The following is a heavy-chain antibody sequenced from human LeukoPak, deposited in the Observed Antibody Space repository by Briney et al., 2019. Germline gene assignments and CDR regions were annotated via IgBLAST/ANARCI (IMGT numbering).Heavy chain of an antibody. D-gene: IGHD6-13*01. V-gene: IGHV3-21*04. J-gene: IGHJ4*02. Sequence: GGSLRLSCAASGFTFSSYTMNWVRQGPGMGLEWVSSLSSSSTYISYADSVKGRFTISRDNAKNSLYLQMNSLRAEDTAVYFCAKRGTAGIAAGGSDYWGQGTLVTVSS. CDR2: LSSSSTYI. CDR3: AKRGTAGIAAGGSDY. CDR1: GFTFSSYT.